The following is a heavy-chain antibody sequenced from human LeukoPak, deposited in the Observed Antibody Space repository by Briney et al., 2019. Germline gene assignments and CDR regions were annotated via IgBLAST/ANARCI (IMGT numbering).Heavy chain of an antibody. CDR2: ISGSGGST. CDR1: GFTFSSYA. CDR3: AKDRIGAEKDYARPFDY. V-gene: IGHV3-23*01. Sequence: PGGSLRLSCAASGFTFSSYAMSWVRQAPGQGLEWVSAISGSGGSTYYADYVKGRFTISRDNSKNTLYLQMNSLRAEDTAVYYCAKDRIGAEKDYARPFDYWGQGTLVTVSS. D-gene: IGHD4-17*01. J-gene: IGHJ4*02.